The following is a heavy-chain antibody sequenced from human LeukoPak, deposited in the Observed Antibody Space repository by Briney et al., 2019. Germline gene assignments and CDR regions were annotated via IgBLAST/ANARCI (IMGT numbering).Heavy chain of an antibody. D-gene: IGHD1-26*01. CDR3: ARVSELDAFDY. CDR1: GFTFSSYS. Sequence: GGSLRLSCAASGFTFSSYSMNWVRQAPGKGLEWVSSTSSSSSYIYYADSVKGRFTISRDNAKNSLYLQMNSLRAEDTAVYYCARVSELDAFDYWGQGTLVTVSS. CDR2: TSSSSSYI. V-gene: IGHV3-21*01. J-gene: IGHJ4*02.